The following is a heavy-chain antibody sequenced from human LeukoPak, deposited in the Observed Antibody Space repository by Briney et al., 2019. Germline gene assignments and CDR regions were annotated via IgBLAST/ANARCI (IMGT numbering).Heavy chain of an antibody. D-gene: IGHD3-10*01. CDR1: GGSISSYY. J-gene: IGHJ4*02. Sequence: PSETLSLTCTVSGGSISSYYWSWIRQPAGKGLEWIGRIYTSGSTNYNPSLKSRVTMSVDTSKNQFSLKLSSVTAADTAVYYCARGLYYYGSGSPGYWGQGTLVTVSS. V-gene: IGHV4-4*07. CDR3: ARGLYYYGSGSPGY. CDR2: IYTSGST.